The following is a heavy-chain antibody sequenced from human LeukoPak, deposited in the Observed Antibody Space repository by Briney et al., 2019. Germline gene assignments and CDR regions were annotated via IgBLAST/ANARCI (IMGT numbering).Heavy chain of an antibody. CDR3: ARTGTFYADY. CDR1: GYTFTGYY. Sequence: ASVKVSCKASGYTFTGYYMHWVRQAPGQGLEWMGWINTNTGNPTYAQGFTGRFVFSLDTSVSTAYLQISSLKAEDTAVYYCARTGTFYADYWGQGTLVTVSS. V-gene: IGHV7-4-1*02. D-gene: IGHD2/OR15-2a*01. CDR2: INTNTGNP. J-gene: IGHJ4*02.